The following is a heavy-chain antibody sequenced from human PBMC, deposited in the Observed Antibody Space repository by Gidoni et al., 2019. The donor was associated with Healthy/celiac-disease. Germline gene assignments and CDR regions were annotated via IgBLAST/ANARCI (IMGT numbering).Heavy chain of an antibody. CDR1: GGTFSSYA. D-gene: IGHD6-13*01. CDR2: IIPIFGTA. J-gene: IGHJ6*01. V-gene: IGHV1-69*01. Sequence: QVQLVQSGDEVKKPGSSVKVSCKASGGTFSSYAISWVRQAPGQGLEWMGGIIPIFGTANDAQKFQGRVTITADESTSTAYMELSSLRSEDTAVYYCARGIAAAGYYYYGMDVWGQGTTVTVSS. CDR3: ARGIAAAGYYYYGMDV.